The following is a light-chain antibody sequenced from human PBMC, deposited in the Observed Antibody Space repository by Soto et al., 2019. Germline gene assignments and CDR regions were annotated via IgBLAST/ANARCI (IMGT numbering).Light chain of an antibody. Sequence: EIVLTQSPATLSLSPGERATLSCRARQSVSSYLAWYQQKPGQAPRLLIYDASNRATGIPARFSGSGSGTDFTLTISSLEPEDFAVYYCQQRSNWLLAFGQGTKVEIK. CDR2: DAS. CDR3: QQRSNWLLA. J-gene: IGKJ1*01. V-gene: IGKV3-11*01. CDR1: QSVSSY.